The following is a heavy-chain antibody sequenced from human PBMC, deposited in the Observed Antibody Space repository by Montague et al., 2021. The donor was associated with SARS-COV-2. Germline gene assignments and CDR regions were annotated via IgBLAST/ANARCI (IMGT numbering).Heavy chain of an antibody. CDR1: GGSISNYF. J-gene: IGHJ6*02. Sequence: SETLSLTCSVSGGSISNYFWRWIRQTPGKGLEWIGYIYNGRSIDHNPSPKSRVTISVDKSKNQFSVKLSTVTAADNAVYYCAQTSGGAYYYPMDVWGQRIMISDSS. CDR3: AQTSGGAYYYPMDV. V-gene: IGHV4-59*01. D-gene: IGHD2-2*01. CDR2: IYNGRSI.